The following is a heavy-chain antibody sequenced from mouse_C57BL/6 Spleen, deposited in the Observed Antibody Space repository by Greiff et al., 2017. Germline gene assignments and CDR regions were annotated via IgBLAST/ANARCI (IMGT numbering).Heavy chain of an antibody. Sequence: QVQLQQPGAELVKPGASVKLSCKASGYTFTSYWMHWVKQRPGQGLEWIGMIHPNSGSTNYNEKFKSKATLTVDKSSSTAYMQLSSLTSEDSAVYYCARGEMYYGSSSWFAYWGQGTLVTVSA. J-gene: IGHJ3*01. CDR2: IHPNSGST. D-gene: IGHD1-1*01. CDR3: ARGEMYYGSSSWFAY. V-gene: IGHV1-64*01. CDR1: GYTFTSYW.